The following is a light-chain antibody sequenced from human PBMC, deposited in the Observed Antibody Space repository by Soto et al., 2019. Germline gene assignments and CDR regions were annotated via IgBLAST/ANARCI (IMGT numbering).Light chain of an antibody. V-gene: IGLV4-69*01. CDR2: LNSDGSH. CDR3: QTWGTGTVV. CDR1: SGHSSYA. Sequence: QPVLTQSPSASASLGASVNLTCTLSSGHSSYAIAWHQQQPEKGPRYLMKLNSDGSHNKGDGIPDRFSGSSSGAERYLTISSLQSEDEADYYCQTWGTGTVVFGGGTKLTVL. J-gene: IGLJ2*01.